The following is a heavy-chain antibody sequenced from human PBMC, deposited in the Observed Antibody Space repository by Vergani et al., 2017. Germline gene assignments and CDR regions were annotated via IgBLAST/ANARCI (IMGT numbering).Heavy chain of an antibody. J-gene: IGHJ4*02. V-gene: IGHV3-21*01. CDR3: ARAPTYYYDGSGYLGY. Sequence: EVQLVESGGGLVKPGGSLRLSCAASGFTFSSYSMNWVRQAPGKGLEWVSSISSSSSYRYYADSVKGRFTISRDNTKNSLYLQMNSLRAEDTAVYYCARAPTYYYDGSGYLGYWGQGTLVTVSS. CDR1: GFTFSSYS. D-gene: IGHD3-22*01. CDR2: ISSSSSYR.